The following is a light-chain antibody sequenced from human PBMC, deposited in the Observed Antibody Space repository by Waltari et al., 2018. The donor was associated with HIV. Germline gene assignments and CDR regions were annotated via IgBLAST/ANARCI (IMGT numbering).Light chain of an antibody. Sequence: DIQMTQSPSSLSASVGDRVTITCRASQGISNFLAWYQQKPGKVPKVLIFAAATLHSGVPSRFSGSGSGTDFTLTISSLQPEDVGTYYCQKYNNAPWTFGQGTKVEIK. CDR2: AAA. CDR3: QKYNNAPWT. CDR1: QGISNF. J-gene: IGKJ1*01. V-gene: IGKV1-27*01.